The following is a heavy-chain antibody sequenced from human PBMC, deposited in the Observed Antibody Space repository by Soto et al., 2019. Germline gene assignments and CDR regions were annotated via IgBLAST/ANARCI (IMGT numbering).Heavy chain of an antibody. V-gene: IGHV3-30*18. D-gene: IGHD1-26*01. J-gene: IGHJ4*02. CDR2: ISYDGSNK. Sequence: QVQLVESGGGVVQPGRSLRLSCAASGFTFSSYGMHWVRQAPGKGLEWVAVISYDGSNKYYADSVKGRFTISRDNSKNTLYLQMNSLRAEDTAVYYCAKDPVGAGGGYWGQGTLVTVSS. CDR3: AKDPVGAGGGY. CDR1: GFTFSSYG.